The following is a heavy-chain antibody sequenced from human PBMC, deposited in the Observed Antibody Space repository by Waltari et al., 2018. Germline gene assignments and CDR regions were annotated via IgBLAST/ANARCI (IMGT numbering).Heavy chain of an antibody. J-gene: IGHJ4*02. CDR1: GGSFSGYY. D-gene: IGHD1-26*01. Sequence: VQLQQWGAGLLKPSETLSLTCAVYGGSFSGYYWSWIRQPPGKGLEWVSSISSSSSYIYYADSVKGRFTISRDNAKNSLYLQMNSLRAEDTAVYYCARVATTSYWGQGTLVTVSS. CDR3: ARVATTSY. CDR2: ISSSSSYI. V-gene: IGHV3-21*01.